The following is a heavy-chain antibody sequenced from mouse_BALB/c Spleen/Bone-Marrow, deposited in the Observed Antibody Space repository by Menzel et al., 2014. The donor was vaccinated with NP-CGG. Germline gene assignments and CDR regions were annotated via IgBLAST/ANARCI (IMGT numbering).Heavy chain of an antibody. CDR1: GYAFTNYN. D-gene: IGHD2-12*01. CDR2: IDPYSGGT. CDR3: ARELSRAMDY. V-gene: IGHV1S135*01. J-gene: IGHJ4*01. Sequence: VQLQQSGPELVKPGASVKVSCKASGYAFTNYNMFWVKQSHGKNLEWIGYIDPYSGGTNYNQKFKGKATLTVDKSSSTAYMHLNSLTSEDSAVYYCARELSRAMDYWGQGNSVTVSS.